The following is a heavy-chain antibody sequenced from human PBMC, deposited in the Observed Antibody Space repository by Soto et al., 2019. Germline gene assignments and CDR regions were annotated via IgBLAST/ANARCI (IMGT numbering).Heavy chain of an antibody. CDR3: ARDGYYYDSTGYYYYFDY. CDR1: GGTFSSYA. Sequence: QVQLVQSGAEVKKPGSSVKVSCKASGGTFSSYAISWVRQAPGQGLEWMGGIIPIFGTANYAQKFQGRVTITADESTSTAYMELSSLRSEDSAVYYCARDGYYYDSTGYYYYFDYCGQGTLVTVSS. V-gene: IGHV1-69*12. D-gene: IGHD3-22*01. CDR2: IIPIFGTA. J-gene: IGHJ4*02.